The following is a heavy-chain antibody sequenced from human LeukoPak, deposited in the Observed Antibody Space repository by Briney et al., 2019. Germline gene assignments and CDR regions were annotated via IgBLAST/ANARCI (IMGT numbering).Heavy chain of an antibody. CDR2: ITGSGGST. D-gene: IGHD5-18*01. CDR3: TKGTIWLPFDY. CDR1: GFTFSSFA. V-gene: IGHV3-23*01. Sequence: PGGSLRLSCAASGFTFSSFAMTWVRQAPGKGLEWVSAITGSGGSTYYADSVKGRFTISRDNSKNTLYLQMNSLRAEDTAVYYCTKGTIWLPFDYWGQGTLVTVSS. J-gene: IGHJ4*02.